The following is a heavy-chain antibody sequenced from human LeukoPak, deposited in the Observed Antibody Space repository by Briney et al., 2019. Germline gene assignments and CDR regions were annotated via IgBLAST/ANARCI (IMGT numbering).Heavy chain of an antibody. V-gene: IGHV3-30-3*01. CDR3: TRDYDSTHFFDY. CDR2: ISFDGGNQ. CDR1: GLSFNDYA. Sequence: PGRSLRLSCAASGLSFNDYAMHWVRRAPGKGLEWVAVISFDGGNQYYADSVKGRFTISRDNSKKTLYLQMNSLRPEDTAVYYCTRDYDSTHFFDYWGQGTLVTVSS. D-gene: IGHD3-22*01. J-gene: IGHJ4*02.